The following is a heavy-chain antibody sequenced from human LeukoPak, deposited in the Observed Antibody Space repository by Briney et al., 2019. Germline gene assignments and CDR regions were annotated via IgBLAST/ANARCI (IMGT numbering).Heavy chain of an antibody. J-gene: IGHJ5*01. Sequence: QAGGSLRLSCAASGFTFSSYGMHWVRQVPGKGLEWVAVIWYDGSNKYCADSVKGRFTISRDNSKNTLYLQMNSLRAEDTAVYYCAKDGGSTVTTKVDSWGQGTLVTVSS. V-gene: IGHV3-33*03. D-gene: IGHD4-17*01. CDR3: AKDGGSTVTTKVDS. CDR2: IWYDGSNK. CDR1: GFTFSSYG.